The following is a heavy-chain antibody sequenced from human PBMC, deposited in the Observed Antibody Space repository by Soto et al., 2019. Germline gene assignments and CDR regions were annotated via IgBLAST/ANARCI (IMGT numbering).Heavy chain of an antibody. CDR2: ISSSSSYI. CDR3: AREYYGSGSYLHYMDV. D-gene: IGHD3-10*01. V-gene: IGHV3-21*01. CDR1: GFTFSSYS. J-gene: IGHJ6*03. Sequence: EVQLVESGGGLVKPGGSLRLSCAASGFTFSSYSMNWVRQAPGKGLEWVSSISSSSSYIYYADSVKGRFTISRDNAKNSLYLQMNSPRAEDTAVYYCAREYYGSGSYLHYMDVWGKGTTVTVSS.